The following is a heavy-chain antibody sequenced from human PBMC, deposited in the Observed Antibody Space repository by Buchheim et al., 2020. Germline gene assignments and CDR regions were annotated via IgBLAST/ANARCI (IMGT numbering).Heavy chain of an antibody. J-gene: IGHJ5*01. CDR3: AAASATGNQGRGWFDS. V-gene: IGHV4-59*01. CDR2: IYYSGST. Sequence: QVQLQESGPGLVKPSQTLSLTCTVSGGSISSYYWSWIRQPPGKGLEWIGYIYYSGSTNYNPSLKSRVTISVDTSKNQFSLKLSSVTAADTAVYYCAAASATGNQGRGWFDSWGQGTL. D-gene: IGHD1-1*01. CDR1: GGSISSYY.